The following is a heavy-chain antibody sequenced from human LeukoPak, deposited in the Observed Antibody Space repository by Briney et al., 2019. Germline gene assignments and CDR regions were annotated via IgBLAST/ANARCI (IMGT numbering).Heavy chain of an antibody. CDR3: ARSIMITFGGVIVPPTFLDY. D-gene: IGHD3-16*02. CDR2: ISAYNGNT. V-gene: IGHV1-18*01. J-gene: IGHJ4*02. CDR1: GYTYTSYG. Sequence: ASVKVSCKASGYTYTSYGISWVRQAPGQGLEWMGWISAYNGNTNDAQKLQGRVTMTTDTSTSTAYMELRSLRSDDTAVYYCARSIMITFGGVIVPPTFLDYWGQGTLVTVSS.